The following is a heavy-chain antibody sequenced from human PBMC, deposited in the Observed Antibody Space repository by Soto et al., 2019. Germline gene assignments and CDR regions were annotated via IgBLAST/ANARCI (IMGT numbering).Heavy chain of an antibody. CDR2: INDSGST. Sequence: PSETLSLTCAVYGGSFSGYYWSWIRQPPGKGLEWIGEINDSGSTNYNPSLKSRVTISVDTSKNQFSLKLSSVTAADTAVYYCARVRSDYVWGSYRYNFDYWGQGTLVTVSS. J-gene: IGHJ4*02. D-gene: IGHD3-16*02. V-gene: IGHV4-34*01. CDR1: GGSFSGYY. CDR3: ARVRSDYVWGSYRYNFDY.